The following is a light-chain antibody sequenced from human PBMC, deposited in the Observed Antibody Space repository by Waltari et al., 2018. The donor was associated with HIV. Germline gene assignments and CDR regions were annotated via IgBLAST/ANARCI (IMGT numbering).Light chain of an antibody. V-gene: IGLV3-19*01. CDR1: SVRSYS. J-gene: IGLJ3*02. Sequence: SSELAQDPAVSVALGQPVRITCQGDSVRSYSPSWYQQKPGQAPVLVVYGENNRPSGIPDRFSGSRSGNTASLTIAGAQTEDEADYYCNSRDSSGHWFFGGGTKVTVL. CDR3: NSRDSSGHWF. CDR2: GEN.